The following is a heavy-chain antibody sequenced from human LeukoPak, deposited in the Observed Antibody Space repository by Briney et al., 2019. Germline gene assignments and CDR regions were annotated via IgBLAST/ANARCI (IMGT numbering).Heavy chain of an antibody. CDR1: GFTFSSHW. V-gene: IGHV3-74*01. J-gene: IGHJ4*02. Sequence: QSGGSLRLSCAASGFTFSSHWMHWVRQAPGKGLVWVSRIKYDASSTSYADSVKGRFTISRDNAKNTLYLQMNSLRAEDTAVYYCARGATYAYYQDYWGQGTLVTVSS. CDR3: ARGATYAYYQDY. CDR2: IKYDASST. D-gene: IGHD1-26*01.